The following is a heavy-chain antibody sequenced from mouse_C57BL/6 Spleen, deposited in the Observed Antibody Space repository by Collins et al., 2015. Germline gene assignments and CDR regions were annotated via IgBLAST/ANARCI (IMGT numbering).Heavy chain of an antibody. CDR2: ISYSGST. CDR1: GYSITSDYA. J-gene: IGHJ4*01. D-gene: IGHD2-4*01. CDR3: ARGGDYDPSYAMDY. Sequence: DVQLQESGPGLVKPSQSLSLTCTVTGYSITSDYAWNWIRQFPGNKLEWMGYISYSGSTSYNPSLKSRISITRDTSKNQFFLQLNSVTTEDTATYYCARGGDYDPSYAMDYWGQGTSVTVSS. V-gene: IGHV3-2*02.